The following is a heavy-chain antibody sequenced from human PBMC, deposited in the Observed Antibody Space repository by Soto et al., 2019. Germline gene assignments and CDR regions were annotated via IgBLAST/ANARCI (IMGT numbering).Heavy chain of an antibody. D-gene: IGHD2-15*01. V-gene: IGHV1-8*01. CDR3: AREADSWTDRWYLGMDV. CDR1: GYTFTSYD. CDR2: MNPNSGNT. J-gene: IGHJ6*02. Sequence: EASVKVSCKASGYTFTSYDINWVRQATGQGLEWMGWMNPNSGNTGYAQKFQGRVTMTRNTSISTAYMELSSLRSEDTAVYYCAREADSWTDRWYLGMDVWGQGTTVTVSS.